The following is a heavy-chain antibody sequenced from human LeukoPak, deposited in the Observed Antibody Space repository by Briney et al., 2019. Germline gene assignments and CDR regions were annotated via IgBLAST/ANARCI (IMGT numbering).Heavy chain of an antibody. Sequence: GGSLRLSCAASGFTFSSFTVNWVRQAPGKGLEWVSSISSSSRYISYADSVRGRFTTSRDNAKNSLFLQMNSLRTEDTAVYYCARAYYGILTGYSDYGMDVWGQGTTVTVS. CDR2: ISSSSRYI. CDR1: GFTFSSFT. D-gene: IGHD3-9*01. J-gene: IGHJ6*02. CDR3: ARAYYGILTGYSDYGMDV. V-gene: IGHV3-21*01.